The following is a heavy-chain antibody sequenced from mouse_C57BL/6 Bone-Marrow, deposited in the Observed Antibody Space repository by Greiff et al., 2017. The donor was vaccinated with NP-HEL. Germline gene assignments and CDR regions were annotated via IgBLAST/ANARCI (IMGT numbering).Heavy chain of an antibody. J-gene: IGHJ2*01. Sequence: QVQLQQPGAELVKPGASVKLSCKASGYTFTSYWMHWVKQRPGQGLEWIGMIRPNSGSTNYNEKFKSKATLTVDKSSSTAYLQLSSLTSEDSAVYYCAKEYYGNHFDYWGQGTTLTVSS. CDR2: IRPNSGST. D-gene: IGHD1-1*01. V-gene: IGHV1-64*01. CDR1: GYTFTSYW. CDR3: AKEYYGNHFDY.